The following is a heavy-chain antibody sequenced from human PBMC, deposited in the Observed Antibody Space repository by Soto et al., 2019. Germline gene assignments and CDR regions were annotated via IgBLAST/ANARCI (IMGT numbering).Heavy chain of an antibody. CDR1: GFTFSSYG. Sequence: QVQLVESGGGVVQPGRSLRLSCAASGFTFSSYGMHWVRQAPGKGLEWVAVIWNDGSEKYHADSVKGRFTISRDNSKNTLYLHMNSLRAEDTAGYYWAGDTQGRGYDIDYWGQGTLVTVSS. D-gene: IGHD5-12*01. CDR2: IWNDGSEK. CDR3: AGDTQGRGYDIDY. V-gene: IGHV3-33*01. J-gene: IGHJ4*02.